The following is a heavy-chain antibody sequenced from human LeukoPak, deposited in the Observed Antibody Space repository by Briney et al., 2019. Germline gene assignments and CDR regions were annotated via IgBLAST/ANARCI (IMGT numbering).Heavy chain of an antibody. Sequence: GESLKISCKGSAFNFGTYWIAWVRQMPGKGLEWMGIIYPGDSDTRYSPSFEGQVTISAVKSSSIAYLQWSGLKASDTGIYYCARGSGWYGGFDYWGQGTLVTVSS. J-gene: IGHJ4*02. CDR1: AFNFGTYW. D-gene: IGHD6-19*01. V-gene: IGHV5-51*01. CDR2: IYPGDSDT. CDR3: ARGSGWYGGFDY.